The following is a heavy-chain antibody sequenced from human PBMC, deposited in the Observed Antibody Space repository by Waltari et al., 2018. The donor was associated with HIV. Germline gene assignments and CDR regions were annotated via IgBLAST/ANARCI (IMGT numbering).Heavy chain of an antibody. Sequence: EEYLVEPGGDLITTGGCLRLSCSSFGFTFSAAWITWLRQAPGKGLEWVGRIKSKTDGGTTDYAAAVKGRFTISRDDSKNTLFLQMNSLKTEDTAVYYCATEEGYGSGSYLDYWGQGTLLTVSS. D-gene: IGHD3-10*01. CDR1: GFTFSAAW. V-gene: IGHV3-15*01. J-gene: IGHJ4*02. CDR3: ATEEGYGSGSYLDY. CDR2: IKSKTDGGTT.